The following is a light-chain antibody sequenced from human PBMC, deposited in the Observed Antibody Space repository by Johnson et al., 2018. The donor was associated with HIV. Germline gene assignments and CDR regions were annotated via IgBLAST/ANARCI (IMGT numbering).Light chain of an antibody. J-gene: IGLJ1*01. Sequence: QPVLTQPPSVSAAPGQRVTISCSGSSFNIGINFVSWYQQVPGTAPKLLICESNKRPSGIPNRFSGSKSGTSATLGITGLQTGDEADYYCGTWDSRLIVYFFGTGTKVPVL. CDR1: SFNIGINF. CDR2: ESN. CDR3: GTWDSRLIVYF. V-gene: IGLV1-51*02.